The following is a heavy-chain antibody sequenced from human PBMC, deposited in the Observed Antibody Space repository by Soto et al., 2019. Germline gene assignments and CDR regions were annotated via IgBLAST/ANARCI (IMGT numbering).Heavy chain of an antibody. J-gene: IGHJ6*02. Sequence: VQLQESGPGLVKPSETLSLTCTVSGGSISPYSWSWIRQPPGKGLEWIGNIYYSGSTYYKPSLKSRVTISLDTSNNQFSLKLTSVIAADTAVYYCARDSTSSYFYGLNVWGQGTTVTVSS. CDR1: GGSISPYS. D-gene: IGHD2-2*01. CDR2: IYYSGST. V-gene: IGHV4-59*01. CDR3: ARDSTSSYFYGLNV.